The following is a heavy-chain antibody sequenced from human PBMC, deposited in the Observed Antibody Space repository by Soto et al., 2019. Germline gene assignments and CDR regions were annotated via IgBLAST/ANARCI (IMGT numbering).Heavy chain of an antibody. CDR1: GASFSGHY. V-gene: IGHV4-34*01. D-gene: IGHD3-9*01. Sequence: TSETLSLTCAVYGASFSGHYGSWIRQPPGKGLEWIGEINHSAYTNYNPSLKSRVTMSVDTSKNQFSLRLNSVTAADTAVYYCARASYDILTGYYPHDYWGQGTLVTVSS. CDR3: ARASYDILTGYYPHDY. CDR2: INHSAYT. J-gene: IGHJ4*02.